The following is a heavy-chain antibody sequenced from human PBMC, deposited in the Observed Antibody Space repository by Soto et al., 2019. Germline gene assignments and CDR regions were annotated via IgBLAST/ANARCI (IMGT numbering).Heavy chain of an antibody. Sequence: SVKVSCKASGCTFSSYAISWVRQAPGQGLEWMGGIIPIFGTANYAQKFQGRATITADKSTSTAYMELSSLRSEDTAVYYCASAIEAAGNRWGQGTLVTVSS. CDR1: GCTFSSYA. V-gene: IGHV1-69*06. J-gene: IGHJ4*02. CDR3: ASAIEAAGNR. D-gene: IGHD6-13*01. CDR2: IIPIFGTA.